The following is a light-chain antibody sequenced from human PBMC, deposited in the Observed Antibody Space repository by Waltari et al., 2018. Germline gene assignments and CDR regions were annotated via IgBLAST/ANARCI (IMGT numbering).Light chain of an antibody. J-gene: IGLJ2*01. CDR1: NIGRKT. Sequence: YVLTQPPSVSVTPGRPARIPCGGNNIGRKTVHGYQQKPGQAPVLVVYEDKERPSGIPERFSAANSGNTATLTISGVAAGDEADYYCQVWDRTGDHVIFGGGTKLTVL. CDR3: QVWDRTGDHVI. CDR2: EDK. V-gene: IGLV3-21*02.